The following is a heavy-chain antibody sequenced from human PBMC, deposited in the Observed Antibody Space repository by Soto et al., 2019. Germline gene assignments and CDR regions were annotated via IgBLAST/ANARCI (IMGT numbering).Heavy chain of an antibody. CDR2: MFYGVST. CDR1: ASTINSSGYY. D-gene: IGHD3-3*02. Sequence: PSENLYFTCTVSASTINSSGYYWGWIRQPPGKGREWIGSMFYGVSTYYNPSLKSRVTVSVDTSKNQFSLNLRSVTAADTAVYYCARLPSRHLVDYWGQGTLVTVSS. CDR3: ARLPSRHLVDY. V-gene: IGHV4-39*01. J-gene: IGHJ4*02.